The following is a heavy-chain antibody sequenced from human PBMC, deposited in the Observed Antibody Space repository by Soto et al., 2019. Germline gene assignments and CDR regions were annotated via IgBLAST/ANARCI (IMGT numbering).Heavy chain of an antibody. J-gene: IGHJ4*02. D-gene: IGHD2-2*01. Sequence: GGSLRLSCAASGFTFSRYWMHWVRQAPGKGLVWVSRINSVGSSTSCAVSVKGRFTISRDNAKNTLYLQMNSLRAEDTAVYYCARGEYCSSTSCYRNGYDYWGQGTLVTVSS. CDR2: INSVGSST. CDR1: GFTFSRYW. CDR3: ARGEYCSSTSCYRNGYDY. V-gene: IGHV3-74*01.